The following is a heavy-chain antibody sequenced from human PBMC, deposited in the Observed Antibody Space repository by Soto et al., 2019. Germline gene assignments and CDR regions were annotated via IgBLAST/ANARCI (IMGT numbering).Heavy chain of an antibody. V-gene: IGHV1-69*13. CDR1: GGTFSSYA. D-gene: IGHD6-19*01. CDR2: IIPIFGTA. J-gene: IGHJ6*02. Sequence: SVKVSCKASGGTFSSYAISWVRQAPGQGLEWMGGIIPIFGTANYAQKFQGRVTITADESTSTAYMELSSLRSEDTAVYYCARDKWMGYRLCMDFWGQGTTVTVS. CDR3: ARDKWMGYRLCMDF.